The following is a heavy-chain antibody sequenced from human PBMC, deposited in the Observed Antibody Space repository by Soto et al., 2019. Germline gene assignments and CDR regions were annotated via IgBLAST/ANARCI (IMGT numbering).Heavy chain of an antibody. J-gene: IGHJ4*02. D-gene: IGHD1-1*01. Sequence: QLQLQESGPGLVKPSETLSLTCTVSGASITYSSYYWAWVRQPPGKGLEWIGYVYYSGSTYYNPSLKSRLMISLDTSKNQFSLSLTSVTAADTAVYYCARVPIFGTTPYYFDCWGQGTLVTVSS. V-gene: IGHV4-39*01. CDR2: VYYSGST. CDR3: ARVPIFGTTPYYFDC. CDR1: GASITYSSYY.